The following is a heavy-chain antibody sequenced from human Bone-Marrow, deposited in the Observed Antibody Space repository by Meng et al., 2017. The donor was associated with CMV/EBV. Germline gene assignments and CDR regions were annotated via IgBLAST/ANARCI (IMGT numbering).Heavy chain of an antibody. V-gene: IGHV3-21*01. CDR1: GFTFSSYS. CDR3: AVREWDSSSWYGYYYGMDV. Sequence: GESLKISCAASGFTFSSYSMNWVRQAPGKGLEWVSSISSSSSYIYYADSVKGRFTISRDNAKNSLYLQMNSLRAEDTAVYYCAVREWDSSSWYGYYYGMDVWGQGTTVPVSS. CDR2: ISSSSSYI. D-gene: IGHD6-13*01. J-gene: IGHJ6*02.